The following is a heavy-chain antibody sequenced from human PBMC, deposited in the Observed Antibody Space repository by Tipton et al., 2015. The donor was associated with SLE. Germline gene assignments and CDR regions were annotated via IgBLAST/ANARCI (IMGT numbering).Heavy chain of an antibody. CDR3: ARETDANRRSPSLGF. Sequence: SLRLSCAGSGFTFSSFEVNWIRQAPGKGLEWVSYITASGSFENYADSVRGRFTISRDNAENSLYLQMNSLRADDTAVYYCARETDANRRSPSLGFWGQGILVTVSS. D-gene: IGHD7-27*01. V-gene: IGHV3-48*03. CDR1: GFTFSSFE. J-gene: IGHJ4*02. CDR2: ITASGSFE.